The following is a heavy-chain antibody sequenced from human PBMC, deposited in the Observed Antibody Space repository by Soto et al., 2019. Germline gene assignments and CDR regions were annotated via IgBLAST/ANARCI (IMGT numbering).Heavy chain of an antibody. CDR1: DFSFSNAW. CDR2: IRSKANSYAT. V-gene: IGHV3-73*01. CDR3: TRPPMTTLSSNPYGMDV. D-gene: IGHD4-4*01. J-gene: IGHJ6*02. Sequence: GGSLRLSWAASDFSFSNAWMNWVRRASGKGLEWVGRIRSKANSYATAYAASVKGRFTISRDDSKNTAYLQMNSLKTEDTAVYYCTRPPMTTLSSNPYGMDVWGQGTTVTVSS.